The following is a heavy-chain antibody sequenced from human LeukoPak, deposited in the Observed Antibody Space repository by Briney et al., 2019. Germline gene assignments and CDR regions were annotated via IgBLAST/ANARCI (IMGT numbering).Heavy chain of an antibody. CDR2: ISKRSRYI. D-gene: IGHD3-22*01. Sequence: GVSLRLSCSASVFTFSSYSMNCVRQAPGKGLEGVSSISKRSRYIYYADAVKGRFTISRDNVKNSLYMQMNRVRAEDKAVYYCAREDSSGYCLDYWGQGTLVTVSS. V-gene: IGHV3-21*01. CDR3: AREDSSGYCLDY. J-gene: IGHJ4*02. CDR1: VFTFSSYS.